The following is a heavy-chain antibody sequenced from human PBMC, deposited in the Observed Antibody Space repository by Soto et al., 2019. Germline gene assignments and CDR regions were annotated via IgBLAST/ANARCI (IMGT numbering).Heavy chain of an antibody. D-gene: IGHD2-15*01. CDR2: IKQDGSEK. Sequence: VQLVESGGGLVQPGGSLRLSCAASGFTFTNFWMSWVRQAPGKGREWVANIKQDGSEKYYVDSVKGRFTISRDNAKNSLYLQMNSLRVEDTAVYFCARDAARYYGMDVWGQGTTVTVSS. CDR1: GFTFTNFW. V-gene: IGHV3-7*01. J-gene: IGHJ6*02. CDR3: ARDAARYYGMDV.